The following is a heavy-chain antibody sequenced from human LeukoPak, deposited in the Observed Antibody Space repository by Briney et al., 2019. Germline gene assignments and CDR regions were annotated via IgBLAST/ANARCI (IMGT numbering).Heavy chain of an antibody. CDR3: ARPNGVWSGYITD. CDR1: GGSFSGYY. V-gene: IGHV4-34*01. CDR2: INHSGST. J-gene: IGHJ4*02. Sequence: KPSETLSLTCAVYGGSFSGYYWSWIRQPPGKGLEWIGEINHSGSTNYNPSLKSRVTISVDTSKNQFSLKLSSVTAADTAVYYCARPNGVWSGYITDWGQGTLVTVSS. D-gene: IGHD3-3*01.